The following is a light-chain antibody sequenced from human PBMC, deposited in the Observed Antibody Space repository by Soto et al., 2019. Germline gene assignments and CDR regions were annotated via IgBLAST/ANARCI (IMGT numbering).Light chain of an antibody. CDR2: DAS. J-gene: IGKJ1*01. Sequence: IQMAQSLSTLSSSLGDRVTITCRSSQSISSWLAWYQQEPGKAPKLPIYDASSLESGVPSRFSGSGSGTEFTLTISSLQPDDFATYYCQHYNSYSEAFGQGTKVDIK. V-gene: IGKV1-5*01. CDR3: QHYNSYSEA. CDR1: QSISSW.